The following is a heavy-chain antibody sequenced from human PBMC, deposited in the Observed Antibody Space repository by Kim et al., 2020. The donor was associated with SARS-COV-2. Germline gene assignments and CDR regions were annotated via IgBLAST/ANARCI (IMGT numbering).Heavy chain of an antibody. CDR2: IIPIFGTA. V-gene: IGHV1-69*13. Sequence: SVKVSCKVSGGTFSSYAISWVRQAPGQGLEWMGGIIPIFGTANYAQKFQGRVTITADESTSTAYMELSSLRSEDTAVYYCARDRGVFSAGGAYVHAFDYWGQGTLVTVSS. J-gene: IGHJ4*02. CDR1: GGTFSSYA. D-gene: IGHD3-10*01. CDR3: ARDRGVFSAGGAYVHAFDY.